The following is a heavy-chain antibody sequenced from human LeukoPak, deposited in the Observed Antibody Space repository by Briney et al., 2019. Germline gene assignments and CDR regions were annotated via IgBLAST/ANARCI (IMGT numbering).Heavy chain of an antibody. Sequence: EASVKVSCKASGYTFTTYAIHWVRQAPGQSLEWMGWINTGNGNTKYSQNFQGRVTITRDTSASTAYMDLTSLRSEDTAVYYCARAWTPDIAVAGIYDSWGQGAQVTVSS. J-gene: IGHJ4*02. CDR1: GYTFTTYA. D-gene: IGHD6-19*01. CDR2: INTGNGNT. CDR3: ARAWTPDIAVAGIYDS. V-gene: IGHV1-3*04.